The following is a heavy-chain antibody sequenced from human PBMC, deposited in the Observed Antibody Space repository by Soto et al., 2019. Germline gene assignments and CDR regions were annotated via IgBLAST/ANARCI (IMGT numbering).Heavy chain of an antibody. CDR1: GGTFSSYA. CDR3: AREGSRDVYNLGRYYYYGMDV. Sequence: QVQLVQSGAEVKKPGSSVKVSCKASGGTFSSYAISWVRQAPGQGLEWMGGIIPIFGTANYAQKFQGRVTITADESTSTAYMELSSLRSEDTAVYYCAREGSRDVYNLGRYYYYGMDVWGQGTTVTVSS. D-gene: IGHD3-16*01. J-gene: IGHJ6*02. CDR2: IIPIFGTA. V-gene: IGHV1-69*01.